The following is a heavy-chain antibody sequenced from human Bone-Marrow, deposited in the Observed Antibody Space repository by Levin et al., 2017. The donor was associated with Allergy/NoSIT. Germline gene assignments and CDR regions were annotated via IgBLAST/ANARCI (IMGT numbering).Heavy chain of an antibody. Sequence: SGPTLVKPTQTLTLTCTFSGFSLTTSGMCVSWIRQPPGKALEWLALIDWDDDKFYTTSLKTRLTISKDTSKNQVVLTLTNMDPVDTATYYCARVDRGGHDSSHYYGMDVWGQGTTVTVSS. J-gene: IGHJ6*02. V-gene: IGHV2-70*01. D-gene: IGHD3-22*01. CDR2: IDWDDDK. CDR1: GFSLTTSGMC. CDR3: ARVDRGGHDSSHYYGMDV.